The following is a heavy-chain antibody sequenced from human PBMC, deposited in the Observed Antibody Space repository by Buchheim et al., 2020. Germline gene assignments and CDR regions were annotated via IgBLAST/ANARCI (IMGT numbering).Heavy chain of an antibody. V-gene: IGHV3-23*01. CDR2: ISGSGGST. J-gene: IGHJ4*02. CDR3: ARVTDSSGWPYYFDY. Sequence: EVQLLESGGGLVQPGGSLRLSCAASGFTFSSYAMSWVRQAPGKGLEWVSAISGSGGSTYYAVSVKGRFTLYIDNSKNTMYPQMNSLRAEDTAVYYCARVTDSSGWPYYFDYWGQGTL. D-gene: IGHD6-19*01. CDR1: GFTFSSYA.